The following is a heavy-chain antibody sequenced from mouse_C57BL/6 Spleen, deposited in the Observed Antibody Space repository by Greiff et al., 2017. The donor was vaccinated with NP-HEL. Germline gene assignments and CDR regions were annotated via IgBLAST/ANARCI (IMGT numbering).Heavy chain of an antibody. J-gene: IGHJ4*01. CDR2: IDPSDSET. CDR1: GYTFTSYW. Sequence: QVQLQQPGAELVRPGSSVKLSCKASGYTFTSYWMHWVKQRPIQGLEWIGNIDPSDSETHYNQKFKDKATLTVDKSSSLAYMQLSSLTSEDSAVYYCARCYYSNSLYAMDYWGQGTSVTVSS. CDR3: ARCYYSNSLYAMDY. V-gene: IGHV1-52*01. D-gene: IGHD2-5*01.